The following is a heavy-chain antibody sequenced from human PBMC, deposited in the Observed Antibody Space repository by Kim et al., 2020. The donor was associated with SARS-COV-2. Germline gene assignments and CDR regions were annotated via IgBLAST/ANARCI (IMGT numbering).Heavy chain of an antibody. J-gene: IGHJ4*02. CDR3: ARRRGAAAGTRGYFDF. D-gene: IGHD6-13*01. V-gene: IGHV4-34*01. Sequence: PSLKGRLTISVDTSKNQFSRRLSSVTAADTAFYFCARRRGAAAGTRGYFDFWGQGALVTVSS.